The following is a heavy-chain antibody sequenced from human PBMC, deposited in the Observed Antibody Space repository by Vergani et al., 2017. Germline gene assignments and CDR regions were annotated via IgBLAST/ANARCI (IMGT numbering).Heavy chain of an antibody. CDR3: ARPPYSGSYWYWFDP. D-gene: IGHD1-26*01. J-gene: IGHJ5*02. CDR1: GFTFSSYG. V-gene: IGHV3-33*01. Sequence: QVQLVESGGGVVQPGRSLRLSCAASGFTFSSYGMHWVRQAPGKGLEWVAVIWYDGSNKYYADSVKGRFTISRDNSKNTLYLQMNSLRAEDTAVYYCARPPYSGSYWYWFDPWGQGTLVTVSS. CDR2: IWYDGSNK.